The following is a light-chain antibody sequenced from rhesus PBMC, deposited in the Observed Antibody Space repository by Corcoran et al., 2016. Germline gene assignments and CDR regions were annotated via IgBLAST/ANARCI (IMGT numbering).Light chain of an antibody. CDR2: KAS. J-gene: IGKJ1*01. CDR1: QGISSW. V-gene: IGKV1-22*01. CDR3: QQYSSRPWT. Sequence: DIQMTQSPSSLSASVGDTVTITCRASQGISSWLAWYQQKPGKAPKLLIYKASSLQSGYPSRFSGSGSGTDFTLTISSLQSEDFATYYCQQYSSRPWTFGQGTKVEIK.